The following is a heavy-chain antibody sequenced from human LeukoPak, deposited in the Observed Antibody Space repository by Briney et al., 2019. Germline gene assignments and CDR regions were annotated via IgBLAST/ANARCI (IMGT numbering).Heavy chain of an antibody. J-gene: IGHJ5*02. Sequence: PSETLSLTCAVYGGSFSGYYWSWLRPPPGKGLEWIGEIIHSGSTNYNPSLKSRVTISVDTSKNQFSLKLSSVTAADTAVYYCARGGYDFWSGYYTGRFWFDPWGQGTLVTVSS. V-gene: IGHV4-34*01. CDR2: IIHSGST. CDR1: GGSFSGYY. D-gene: IGHD3-3*01. CDR3: ARGGYDFWSGYYTGRFWFDP.